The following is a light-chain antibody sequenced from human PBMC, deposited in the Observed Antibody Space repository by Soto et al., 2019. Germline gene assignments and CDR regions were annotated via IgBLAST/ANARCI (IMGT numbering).Light chain of an antibody. CDR3: QQYGASPPVYA. CDR1: RSDRNTY. Sequence: EIVLTQSPGTLSLSPGERATLSCRTSRSDRNTYLAWYQQKPGQAPRLLIYGASSRATGIPDRFSGSGSGTDFTLTISRLEPDDFAVYYCQQYGASPPVYAFGQGTKLEIK. V-gene: IGKV3-20*01. CDR2: GAS. J-gene: IGKJ2*01.